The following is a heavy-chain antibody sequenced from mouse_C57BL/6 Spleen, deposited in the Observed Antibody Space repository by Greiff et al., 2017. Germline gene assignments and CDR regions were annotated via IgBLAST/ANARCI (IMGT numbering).Heavy chain of an antibody. CDR3: ARYGGGYWYFDV. J-gene: IGHJ1*03. V-gene: IGHV7-3*01. CDR1: GFTFTDYY. CDR2: IRNKANGYTT. Sequence: EVHLVESGGGLVQPGGSLSLSCAASGFTFTDYYMSWVRQPPGKALEWLGFIRNKANGYTTEYSASVKGRFTISRDNSQSILYLQMNALRAEDSATYYCARYGGGYWYFDVWGTGTTVTVSS. D-gene: IGHD1-1*02.